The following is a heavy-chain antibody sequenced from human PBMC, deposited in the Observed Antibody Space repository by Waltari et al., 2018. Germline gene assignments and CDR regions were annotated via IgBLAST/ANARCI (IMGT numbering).Heavy chain of an antibody. CDR2: ISSSSSYI. D-gene: IGHD6-6*01. CDR1: GFPFSSHS. CDR3: ARSIVPRSGFDY. V-gene: IGHV3-21*01. Sequence: EVQLVESGGGLVKPGGSLRICCAASGFPFSSHSMNWDRQAPGKGLEWVSSISSSSSYIYYADSVKGRFTISRDNAKNSLYLQMNSLRAEDTAVYYCARSIVPRSGFDYWGQGTLVTVSS. J-gene: IGHJ4*02.